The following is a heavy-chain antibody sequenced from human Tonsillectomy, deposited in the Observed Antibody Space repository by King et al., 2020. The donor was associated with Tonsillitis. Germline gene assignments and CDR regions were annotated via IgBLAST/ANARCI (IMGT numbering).Heavy chain of an antibody. J-gene: IGHJ5*02. V-gene: IGHV4-34*01. Sequence: VQLQQWGAGLLKPSETLSLTCAVYGGSFSDYYWSWIRPPPGKGLEWIGETNHTGSTNYNPSLKSRVTISVDTSKNQFSLKLSSVTAADTAVYYCASISEGHDHGTCAHYASNCFDPWGQGTLVTVSS. CDR1: GGSFSDYY. CDR3: ASISEGHDHGTCAHYASNCFDP. D-gene: IGHD4/OR15-4a*01. CDR2: TNHTGST.